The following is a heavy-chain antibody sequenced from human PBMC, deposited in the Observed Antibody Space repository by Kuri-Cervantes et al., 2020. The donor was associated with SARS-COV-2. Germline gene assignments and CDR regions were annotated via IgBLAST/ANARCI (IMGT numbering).Heavy chain of an antibody. Sequence: LRLSCTVSGGSISSGGYYWSWIRQHPGKGLEWIGYIYYSGSTYYNPSLKSRVTISVDTSKNQFSLKLSSVTAADTAVYYCARTYYYDSSGLPDAFDIWGQGTMVTVSS. CDR1: GGSISSGGYY. V-gene: IGHV4-31*03. CDR2: IYYSGST. CDR3: ARTYYYDSSGLPDAFDI. J-gene: IGHJ3*02. D-gene: IGHD3-22*01.